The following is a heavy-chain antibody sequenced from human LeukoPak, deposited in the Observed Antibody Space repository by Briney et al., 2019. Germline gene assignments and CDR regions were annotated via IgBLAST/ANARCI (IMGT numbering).Heavy chain of an antibody. J-gene: IGHJ4*02. CDR1: GFRFSSYA. CDR3: AKDERNWNYNLASQTYD. Sequence: GGSLRLSCAASGFRFSSYAMSWVRQAPGEGLEWVSAISGSGVSTYYADSVKGRFTVSRDNSKNTLYLQMSSLRAEDTAVYYCAKDERNWNYNLASQTYDWGQGTLVTVSS. CDR2: ISGSGVST. D-gene: IGHD1-7*01. V-gene: IGHV3-23*01.